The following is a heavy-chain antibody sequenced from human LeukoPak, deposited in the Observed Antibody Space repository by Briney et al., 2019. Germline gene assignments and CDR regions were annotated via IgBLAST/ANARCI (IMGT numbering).Heavy chain of an antibody. D-gene: IGHD1-20*01. CDR3: ARDLTYNWNDVLSYFDY. CDR2: INTNTGNP. Sequence: ASVKVSCKASGYTFTSYAMNWVRQAPGQGLEWMGWINTNTGNPTYAQGFTGRFVFSLGTSVSTAYLQISSLKAEDTAVYYCARDLTYNWNDVLSYFDYWGQGTLVTVSS. CDR1: GYTFTSYA. V-gene: IGHV7-4-1*02. J-gene: IGHJ4*02.